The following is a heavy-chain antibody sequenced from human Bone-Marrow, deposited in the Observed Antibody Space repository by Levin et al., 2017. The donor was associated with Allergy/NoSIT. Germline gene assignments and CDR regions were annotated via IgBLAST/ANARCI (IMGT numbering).Heavy chain of an antibody. J-gene: IGHJ4*02. CDR1: GSTLSEVS. Sequence: ASVKVSCKVSGSTLSEVSVNWVRQSPGEGLEWMGRFDQETDETDNAQKFQGRVTVTEDTSTDTGYLELSGLRSDDTAVDYCAIWQYDFRSGKPRSFDYWGQGTLITVSS. D-gene: IGHD3-3*01. CDR3: AIWQYDFRSGKPRSFDY. V-gene: IGHV1-24*01. CDR2: FDQETDET.